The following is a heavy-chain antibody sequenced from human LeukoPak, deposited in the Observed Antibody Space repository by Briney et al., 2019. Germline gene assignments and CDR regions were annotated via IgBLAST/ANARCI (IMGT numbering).Heavy chain of an antibody. V-gene: IGHV3-21*01. D-gene: IGHD3-3*01. CDR1: GFTFSSYD. Sequence: GGSLRLSCAASGFTFSSYDMMWVRQAPGQGLEWVSSISSRSSYIFYADSVKGRFTISRDNAKKSLYLQMNSLRAEDTAVYYCASGVNYFDYWGQGTLVTVSS. J-gene: IGHJ4*02. CDR3: ASGVNYFDY. CDR2: ISSRSSYI.